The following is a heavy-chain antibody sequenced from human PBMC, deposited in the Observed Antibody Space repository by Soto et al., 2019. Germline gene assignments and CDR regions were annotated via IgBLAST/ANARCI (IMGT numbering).Heavy chain of an antibody. J-gene: IGHJ4*02. CDR3: ARDISTDTGAYFDY. CDR2: FDPEDGGT. V-gene: IGHV1-24*01. D-gene: IGHD2-8*02. Sequence: ASVKVSCKVSGYTLTELSMHWVRQAPGKGLEWMGGFDPEDGGTIYAQRFQGRVTMARDTSTSTVYMELGSLKSEDTAVYYCARDISTDTGAYFDYWGQGTLVTVSS. CDR1: GYTLTELS.